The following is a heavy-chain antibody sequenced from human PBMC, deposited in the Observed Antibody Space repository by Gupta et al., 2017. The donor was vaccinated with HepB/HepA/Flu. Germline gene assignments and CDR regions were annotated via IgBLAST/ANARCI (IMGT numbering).Heavy chain of an antibody. J-gene: IGHJ6*03. Sequence: QVQLVQSGAEVKKPGAAVKVSCTASAYTFTSYSMHWVRPATGQGLEGMGIINPIGGSTSYAQKYQGRVTMTRDTSTSTVYRELSSLRSEDTAVDYCAREGQLILNYYYYYYMDVWGKGTTVTVSS. CDR2: INPIGGST. CDR3: AREGQLILNYYYYYYMDV. D-gene: IGHD1-1*01. CDR1: AYTFTSYS. V-gene: IGHV1-46*01.